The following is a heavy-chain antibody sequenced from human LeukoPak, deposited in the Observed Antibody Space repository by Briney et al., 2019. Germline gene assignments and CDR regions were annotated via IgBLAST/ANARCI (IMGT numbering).Heavy chain of an antibody. V-gene: IGHV3-23*01. CDR2: ISGSGGST. Sequence: GGSLRLSCAASGFTFSSYAMSWVRQAPGKGLEWVSAISGSGGSTYYADSVKGRFTISRDNSKNTLYLQMNGLRAEDTAVYYCAKGRRRGSITIFGVVLDYWGQGTLVTVSS. J-gene: IGHJ4*02. CDR1: GFTFSSYA. D-gene: IGHD3-3*01. CDR3: AKGRRRGSITIFGVVLDY.